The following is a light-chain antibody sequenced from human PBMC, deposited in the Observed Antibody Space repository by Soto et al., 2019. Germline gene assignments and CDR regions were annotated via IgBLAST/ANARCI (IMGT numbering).Light chain of an antibody. CDR1: QSISSW. CDR2: KAS. CDR3: QQYNSYRT. J-gene: IGKJ1*01. V-gene: IGKV1-5*03. Sequence: DLPMTQSPSTLSASVGDRVTITCRASQSISSWLAWYQQKPGKAPKLLIYKASSLESGVPSRFSGSGSGTEFTLTISSLQPDDFATYYCQQYNSYRTFGQGTKVEIK.